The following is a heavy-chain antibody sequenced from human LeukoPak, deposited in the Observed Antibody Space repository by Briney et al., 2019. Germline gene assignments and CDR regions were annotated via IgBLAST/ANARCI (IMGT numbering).Heavy chain of an antibody. CDR2: ITPHNHNA. CDR3: AGFSISYDLYYYYYMDV. V-gene: IGHV1-18*01. CDR1: GYTFKKYG. D-gene: IGHD3-3*01. Sequence: ASVKVSCKASGYTFKKYGINWVRQAPGQGLEWLGWITPHNHNAIYAQKLQGRVTMTTDTSTSTAYMDLRSLGSDDTAVYYCAGFSISYDLYYYYYMDVWGKGTTVTVSS. J-gene: IGHJ6*03.